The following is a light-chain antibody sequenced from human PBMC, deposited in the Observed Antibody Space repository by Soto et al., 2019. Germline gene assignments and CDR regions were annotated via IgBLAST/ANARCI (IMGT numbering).Light chain of an antibody. V-gene: IGLV1-40*01. Sequence: QSALTQPPSVSGAPGQRVTISCTGSSSNIGAGYDVHWYQQLPGTAPKLLIYGNSNRPSGVPDRFSGSKSGTSASLAITGLQAEDDADYYCQSYDSSLSAVVFGGGTKRTV. J-gene: IGLJ2*01. CDR2: GNS. CDR3: QSYDSSLSAVV. CDR1: SSNIGAGYD.